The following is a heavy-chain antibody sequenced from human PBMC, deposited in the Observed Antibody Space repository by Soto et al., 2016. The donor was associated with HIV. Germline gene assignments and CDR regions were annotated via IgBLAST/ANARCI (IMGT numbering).Heavy chain of an antibody. D-gene: IGHD3-10*01. CDR1: GGSISSGGYY. V-gene: IGHV4-31*03. J-gene: IGHJ4*02. Sequence: QVQLQESGPGLVKPSQTLSLTCTVSGGSISSGGYYWSWIRQHPGKGLEWIGHIYYSGSTYYSPSLKSRVTISVDTSRNQFSLKVNSVTAADTAMYYCARTPTSGVRDYSWGQGNPGHRLL. CDR3: ARTPTSGVRDYS. CDR2: IYYSGST.